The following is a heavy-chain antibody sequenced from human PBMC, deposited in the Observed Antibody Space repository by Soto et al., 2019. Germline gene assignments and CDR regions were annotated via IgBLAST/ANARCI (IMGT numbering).Heavy chain of an antibody. CDR2: IRRKANSYTT. J-gene: IGHJ6*02. Sequence: EVQLVESGGGLVQPGGSLRLSCAASGLIFSDYHMDWVRQAPGKGLEWVGRIRRKANSYTTEYAASVKGRFTISRDDSKISLYLPMNSLKPEDTAVYYCAMLGGWSGGSNDMDVWGQGTTVTVSS. D-gene: IGHD6-19*01. V-gene: IGHV3-72*01. CDR1: GLIFSDYH. CDR3: AMLGGWSGGSNDMDV.